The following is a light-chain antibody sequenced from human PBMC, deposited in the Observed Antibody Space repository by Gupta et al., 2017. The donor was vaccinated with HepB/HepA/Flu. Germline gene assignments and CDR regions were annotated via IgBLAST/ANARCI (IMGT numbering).Light chain of an antibody. CDR3: HQRSNWPRT. Sequence: EIVLTQSPATLSLSPGDRATLSCRASQSISSYLAWYQQKPGRAPRLLIYDVSNRATGIPARFSGSGSGTDFTLTISSLEAEDFAIYYCHQRSNWPRTFGHGTKVEIK. CDR1: QSISSY. CDR2: DVS. J-gene: IGKJ1*01. V-gene: IGKV3-11*01.